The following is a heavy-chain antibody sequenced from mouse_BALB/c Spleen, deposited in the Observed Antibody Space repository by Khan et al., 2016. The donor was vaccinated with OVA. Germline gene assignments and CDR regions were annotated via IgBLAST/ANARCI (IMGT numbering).Heavy chain of an antibody. J-gene: IGHJ2*01. Sequence: VKLLQSGPGLVKPSQTLSLTCTVTGYSITSGYAWNWLRQSPGNKLEWMGYISYSGVTSYTPSLKRRISITLDTSINQFFLQLNSVTTEDTATCYCASESNDGYDMDYWGQGTTLTVSS. CDR3: ASESNDGYDMDY. D-gene: IGHD2-14*01. CDR2: ISYSGVT. CDR1: GYSITSGYA. V-gene: IGHV3-2*02.